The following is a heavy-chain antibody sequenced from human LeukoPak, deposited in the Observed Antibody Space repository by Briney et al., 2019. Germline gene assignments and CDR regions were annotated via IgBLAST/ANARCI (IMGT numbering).Heavy chain of an antibody. V-gene: IGHV1-69*06. D-gene: IGHD7-27*01. Sequence: SVKISCKASGGNFNTYAISWVRQAPGQGLEWMGGIIPIFGTGNYAQKFQGRVTITADKSTNTAYMELSSLKSEDTAVYYCARDHDLTGTYEYLKYWGQGTLVSVSS. CDR1: GGNFNTYA. J-gene: IGHJ1*01. CDR2: IIPIFGTG. CDR3: ARDHDLTGTYEYLKY.